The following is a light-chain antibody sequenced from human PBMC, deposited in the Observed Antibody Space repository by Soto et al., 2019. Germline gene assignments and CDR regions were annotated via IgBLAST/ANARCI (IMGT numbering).Light chain of an antibody. CDR3: QQHSAWPLT. Sequence: EIVMTQSPATLSVSPGERATLFCRASQSVRSNFLAWYQQKPGQAPSLLIYGASIRATGIPARFSGSGSGTEFTLTIYSRQSEDVAVYYCQQHSAWPLTFGGGTKVEIK. J-gene: IGKJ4*01. CDR1: QSVRSN. V-gene: IGKV3-15*01. CDR2: GAS.